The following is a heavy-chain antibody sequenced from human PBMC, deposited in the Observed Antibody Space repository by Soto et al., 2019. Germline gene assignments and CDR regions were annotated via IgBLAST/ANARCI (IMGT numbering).Heavy chain of an antibody. Sequence: SVKVSCKASGGTFSSYTISWVRQAPGQGLEWMGRIIPILGIANYAQKFQGRVTITADKSTSTAYMELSSLRSEDTAVYYCARIGYCSGGSCVNDYWGQGTLVTVSS. CDR3: ARIGYCSGGSCVNDY. CDR1: GGTFSSYT. D-gene: IGHD2-15*01. J-gene: IGHJ4*02. V-gene: IGHV1-69*02. CDR2: IIPILGIA.